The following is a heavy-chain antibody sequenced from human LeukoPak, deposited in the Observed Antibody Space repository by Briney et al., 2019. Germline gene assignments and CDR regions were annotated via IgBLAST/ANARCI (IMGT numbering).Heavy chain of an antibody. CDR3: ARLGGIAVTGAIDY. CDR2: IKEDGTTK. V-gene: IGHV3-7*01. CDR1: GFTFTSYW. D-gene: IGHD6-19*01. Sequence: PGGSLRLSCAASGFTFTSYWMSWVRQAPGKGLEWVANIKEDGTTKYYVDSVKGRFTISRDNAKNSLYLQMNSLRAEDTAVYYCARLGGIAVTGAIDYWGQGTLVTVSS. J-gene: IGHJ4*02.